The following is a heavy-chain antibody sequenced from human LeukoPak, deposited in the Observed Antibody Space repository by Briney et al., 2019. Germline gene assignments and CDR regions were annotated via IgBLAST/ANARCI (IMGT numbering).Heavy chain of an antibody. CDR1: GGSFSGYS. CDR2: IYYSGST. J-gene: IGHJ3*02. CDR3: ARGYSYGRDAFDI. V-gene: IGHV4-59*01. Sequence: DPSETLSLTCAVYGGSFSGYSWSWIRQPPGKGLEWVGYIYYSGSTNYNPSLKSRVTISVDTSKNQFSLKLRSVTAADTAVYYCARGYSYGRDAFDIWGQGTMVTVSS. D-gene: IGHD5-18*01.